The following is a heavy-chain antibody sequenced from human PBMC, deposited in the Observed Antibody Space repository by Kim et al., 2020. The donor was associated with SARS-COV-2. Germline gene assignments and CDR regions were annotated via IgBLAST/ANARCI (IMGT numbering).Heavy chain of an antibody. CDR1: GFTFSSYS. V-gene: IGHV3-48*04. Sequence: GGSLRLSCAASGFTFSSYSMNWVRQAPGKGLEWVSYISSSSSTIYYADSVKGRFTISRDNAKNSLYLQMNSLRAEDTAVYYCVSLTVTRFGRYWGQGTLVTVSS. CDR3: VSLTVTRFGRY. J-gene: IGHJ4*02. D-gene: IGHD4-17*01. CDR2: ISSSSSTI.